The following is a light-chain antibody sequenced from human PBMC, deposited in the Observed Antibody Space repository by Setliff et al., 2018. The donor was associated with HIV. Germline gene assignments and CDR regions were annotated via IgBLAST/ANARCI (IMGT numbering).Light chain of an antibody. CDR3: LLSYSGSWV. Sequence: QAVLTQEPSLTVSPGGTVTLTCGPSTGAVTSGHYPYWFQQKPGQAPRTLIHDTSNKHSWTPARFSASLLGGKAALTLSGAQPEDEAEYYCLLSYSGSWVFGGGTKVTVL. CDR2: DTS. V-gene: IGLV7-46*01. J-gene: IGLJ3*02. CDR1: TGAVTSGHY.